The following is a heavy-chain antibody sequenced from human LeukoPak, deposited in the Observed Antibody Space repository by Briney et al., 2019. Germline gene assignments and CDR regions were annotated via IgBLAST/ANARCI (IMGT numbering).Heavy chain of an antibody. CDR3: ARDLISTMVRGARADYYYGMDV. Sequence: ASVKVSCKASGYTFTGYYMHWVRQAPGLGLEWMGWINPNSGGTNYAQKFQGRVTMTRDTSISTAYMELSRLRSDDTAVYYCARDLISTMVRGARADYYYGMDVWGQGTTVTVSS. D-gene: IGHD3-10*01. CDR1: GYTFTGYY. V-gene: IGHV1-2*02. CDR2: INPNSGGT. J-gene: IGHJ6*02.